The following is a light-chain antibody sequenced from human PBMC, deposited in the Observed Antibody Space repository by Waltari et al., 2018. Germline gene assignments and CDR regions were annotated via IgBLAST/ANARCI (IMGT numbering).Light chain of an antibody. Sequence: QSALTQPASLSGSPGQSITISCTGTSSDVGNYNRVSWYQQHPGKAPKLMIYAVSKLPSGVSDRFSGSKSGDMASLTISGLQPEDEAEYFCSSYAGSSKGVFGGGTKVTVL. V-gene: IGLV2-23*02. J-gene: IGLJ2*01. CDR3: SSYAGSSKGV. CDR2: AVS. CDR1: SSDVGNYNR.